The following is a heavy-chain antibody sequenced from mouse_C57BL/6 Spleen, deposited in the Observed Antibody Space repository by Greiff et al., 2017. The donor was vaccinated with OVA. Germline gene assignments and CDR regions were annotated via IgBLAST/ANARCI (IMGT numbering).Heavy chain of an antibody. Sequence: QVQLQQPGAELVKPGASVKMSCKASGYTFTSYWITWVKQRPGQGLEWIGDIYPGSGSTNYNEKFKSKATLTVDTSSSTAYMQLSSLTSEDSAVYYCARRDYGSSPHYYDMDYWGQGTSVTVSS. J-gene: IGHJ4*01. D-gene: IGHD1-1*01. CDR1: GYTFTSYW. V-gene: IGHV1-55*01. CDR3: ARRDYGSSPHYYDMDY. CDR2: IYPGSGST.